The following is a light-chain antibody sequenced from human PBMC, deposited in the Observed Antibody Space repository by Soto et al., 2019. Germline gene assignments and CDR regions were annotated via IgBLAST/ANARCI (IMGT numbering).Light chain of an antibody. CDR2: DAS. Sequence: DIQMTQSPSTLSASVGDAVIITCRASQNINTWVAWYQQKPGKAPNLLIYDASNLQTGVPLRFSGSGSGTEFTLNIRSLQPDDFATYYCQQYNSYWYTFGQGTRLEIK. J-gene: IGKJ2*01. V-gene: IGKV1-5*01. CDR1: QNINTW. CDR3: QQYNSYWYT.